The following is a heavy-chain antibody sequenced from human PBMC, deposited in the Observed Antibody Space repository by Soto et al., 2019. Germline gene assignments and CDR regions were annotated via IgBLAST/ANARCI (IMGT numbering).Heavy chain of an antibody. J-gene: IGHJ4*02. D-gene: IGHD2-2*01. CDR2: ISYDGGNK. CDR1: GFTFTSYG. CDR3: ARSRYQLRSDVLYYFDF. V-gene: IGHV3-30*03. Sequence: PGGSLRLSCAGSGFTFTSYGMYWVRQAPGMGLEWVAVISYDGGNKYYADSVKGRFTISRDNSKNTLYLQMNSLRAEDTAVYYCARSRYQLRSDVLYYFDFWGQGTLVTV.